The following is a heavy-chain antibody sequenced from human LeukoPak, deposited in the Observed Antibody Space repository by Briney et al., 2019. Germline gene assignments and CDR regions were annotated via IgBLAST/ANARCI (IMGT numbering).Heavy chain of an antibody. V-gene: IGHV4-34*01. CDR1: GGSFSGYY. Sequence: SETLSLTCAVYGGSFSGYYWSWIRQPPGKGLEWIGEINHSGSTNYNPSLKSRVTISVDTSKNQFSLKLSSVTAADTAVYYCARADYYDSSGYYYYYYYMDVWGQGTLVTVSS. J-gene: IGHJ6*03. CDR3: ARADYYDSSGYYYYYYYMDV. D-gene: IGHD3-22*01. CDR2: INHSGST.